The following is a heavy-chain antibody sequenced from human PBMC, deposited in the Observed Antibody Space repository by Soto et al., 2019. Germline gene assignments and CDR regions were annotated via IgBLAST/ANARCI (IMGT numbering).Heavy chain of an antibody. Sequence: GTMRLSGAASGFTFSSYSMSWVRQAPGKGLEWVSYISSSSSTIYYADSVKGRFTISRDNAKNSLYLQVNGLRDEDTAVYYCARDRDDYVWGSSSGIQYYYYGRDVWGQGTKVTVSS. CDR2: ISSSSSTI. J-gene: IGHJ6*02. D-gene: IGHD3-16*01. V-gene: IGHV3-48*02. CDR3: ARDRDDYVWGSSSGIQYYYYGRDV. CDR1: GFTFSSYS.